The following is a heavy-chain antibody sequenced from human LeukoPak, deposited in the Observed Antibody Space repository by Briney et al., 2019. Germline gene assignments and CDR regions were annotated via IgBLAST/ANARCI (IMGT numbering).Heavy chain of an antibody. J-gene: IGHJ4*02. CDR1: GFPFSSYA. CDR2: ISDSGGST. V-gene: IGHV3-64*04. Sequence: GGSLRLSCSASGFPFSSYAMHWVRQAPGKGLEYVSAISDSGGSTYYADSVKGRFTISRDNSKNTLYLQMNSLKTEDTAIYYCTTDGGPYYDILTGYYNPLYVDFWGQGTLVTVSS. CDR3: TTDGGPYYDILTGYYNPLYVDF. D-gene: IGHD3-9*01.